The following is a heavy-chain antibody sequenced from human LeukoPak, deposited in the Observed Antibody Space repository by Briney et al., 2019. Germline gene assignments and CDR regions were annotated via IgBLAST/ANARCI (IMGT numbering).Heavy chain of an antibody. CDR3: ASGKGCSSNSCTLDY. D-gene: IGHD2-2*01. V-gene: IGHV1-69*04. CDR2: IIPLLEIA. CDR1: GGTFSNYD. Sequence: GASVKVSCKASGGTFSNYDISWVRQAPGQGLEWMGRIIPLLEIADYAQRFQGRVTITADKSTSTAYMELSSLRSEDTAVYYCASGKGCSSNSCTLDYWGQGTLVTVSS. J-gene: IGHJ4*02.